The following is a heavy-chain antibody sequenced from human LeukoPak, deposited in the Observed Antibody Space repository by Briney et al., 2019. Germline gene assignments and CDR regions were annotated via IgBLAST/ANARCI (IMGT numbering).Heavy chain of an antibody. J-gene: IGHJ4*02. Sequence: SETLSLTCTVSGGSIGSGSYYWSWIRQPAGKGLEWIGRIYTSGSTNYNPSLKSRVTISVDTSKNQFSLKLSSVTAADTAVYYCARTYCSSTSCYTGGAFDYWGQGTLVTVSS. D-gene: IGHD2-2*02. V-gene: IGHV4-61*02. CDR2: IYTSGST. CDR1: GGSIGSGSYY. CDR3: ARTYCSSTSCYTGGAFDY.